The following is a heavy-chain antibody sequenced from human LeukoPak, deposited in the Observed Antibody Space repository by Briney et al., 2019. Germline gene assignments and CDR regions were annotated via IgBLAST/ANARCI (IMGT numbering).Heavy chain of an antibody. Sequence: PGGSLRLSCAASGFTFSSYWMSWVRQAPGKGLEWVALISYDGSNEYYADSVRGRFTISRDNSKFTLYMQMNSLRAEDTAVYYCARVRAGYCTSTSCYTGMDVWGQGTTVTVSS. CDR3: ARVRAGYCTSTSCYTGMDV. J-gene: IGHJ6*02. D-gene: IGHD2-2*01. CDR2: ISYDGSNE. CDR1: GFTFSSYW. V-gene: IGHV3-30*03.